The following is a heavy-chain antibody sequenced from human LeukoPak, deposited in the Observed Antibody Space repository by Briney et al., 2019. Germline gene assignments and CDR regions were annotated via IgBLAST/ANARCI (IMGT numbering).Heavy chain of an antibody. CDR1: GFTFDEYT. V-gene: IGHV3-43*01. CDR3: AKDRGSGNALPDY. D-gene: IGHD2-2*01. J-gene: IGHJ4*02. Sequence: GGSLRLSCAPAGFTFDEYTIDWVRQAPWEGLEWVSLSSWDGGSTYYEDSVKGRFTISRDNSKNSLYLQMNSLRTEDTALYYCAKDRGSGNALPDYWGQGTLVTVSS. CDR2: SSWDGGST.